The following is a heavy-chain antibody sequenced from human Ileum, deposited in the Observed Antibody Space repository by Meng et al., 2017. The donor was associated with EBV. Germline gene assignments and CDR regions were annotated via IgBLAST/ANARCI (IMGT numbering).Heavy chain of an antibody. J-gene: IGHJ4*02. CDR2: VYHRGDT. V-gene: IGHV4-4*02. CDR3: GRDQGRELINH. D-gene: IGHD1-7*01. CDR1: GDSISSDIW. Sequence: QVHLQGSGPGLLKPSGTLSLTFTVSGDSISSDIWWSWVRQPPGKGLEWIGEVYHRGDTNYNPSLKSRVDISVDKSKNQFYLSLFSVTAADTAVYYCGRDQGRELINHWGQGTLVTVSS.